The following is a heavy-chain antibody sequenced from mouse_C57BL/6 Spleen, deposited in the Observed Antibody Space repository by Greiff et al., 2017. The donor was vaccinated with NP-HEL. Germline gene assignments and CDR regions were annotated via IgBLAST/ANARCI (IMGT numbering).Heavy chain of an antibody. CDR3: ARSGSSGYPDY. CDR2: IYPGDGDT. Sequence: VQGVESGPELVKPGASVKISCKASGYAFSSSWMNWVKQRPGKGLEWIGRIYPGDGDTNYNGKFKGKATLTADKSSSTAYMQLSSLTSEDSAVYFCARSGSSGYPDYWGQGTTLTVSS. CDR1: GYAFSSSW. V-gene: IGHV1-82*01. J-gene: IGHJ2*01. D-gene: IGHD3-2*02.